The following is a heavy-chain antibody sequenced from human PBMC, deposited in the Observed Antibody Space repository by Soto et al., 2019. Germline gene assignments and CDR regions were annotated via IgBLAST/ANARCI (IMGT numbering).Heavy chain of an antibody. Sequence: QVQLVQSGAEVKKPGASVKVSCKASGNTFTSYSVYWVRQAPGQGLEWMGWINAGNGNTRYSQKFQDRVTITRDTSACTVNMELSSMSSEDTAVYYCARDRYSSSWYVGAFDYLGQGTLVTVSS. CDR2: INAGNGNT. CDR3: ARDRYSSSWYVGAFDY. CDR1: GNTFTSYS. J-gene: IGHJ4*02. D-gene: IGHD6-13*01. V-gene: IGHV1-3*01.